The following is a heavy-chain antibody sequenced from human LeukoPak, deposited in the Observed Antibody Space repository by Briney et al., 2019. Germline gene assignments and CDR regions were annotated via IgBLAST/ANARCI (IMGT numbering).Heavy chain of an antibody. CDR1: GGSISSSSYY. CDR3: ARGPPAVVSAFDI. CDR2: IYYSGST. D-gene: IGHD6-19*01. J-gene: IGHJ3*02. Sequence: SETLSLTCTVSGGSISSSSYYWGWIRQPTGKGLEWIGSIYYSGSTYYNPSLKSRVTISVDTSKNQFSLKLSSVTAADTAVYYCARGPPAVVSAFDIWGQGTMVTVSS. V-gene: IGHV4-39*07.